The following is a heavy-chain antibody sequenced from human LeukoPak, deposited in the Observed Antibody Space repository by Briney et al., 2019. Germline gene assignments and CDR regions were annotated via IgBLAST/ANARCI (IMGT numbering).Heavy chain of an antibody. D-gene: IGHD3-10*01. CDR1: GGTFSSYA. CDR2: IIPILGIA. J-gene: IGHJ4*02. CDR3: AVGFGEILPFDY. Sequence: GASVKVSCKASGGTFSSYAISWVRQAPGQGLEWMGRIIPILGIANYAQKFQGRVTITADKSTSTAYMELSSLRSEDTAVYYCAVGFGEILPFDYWGQGTLVTVSS. V-gene: IGHV1-69*04.